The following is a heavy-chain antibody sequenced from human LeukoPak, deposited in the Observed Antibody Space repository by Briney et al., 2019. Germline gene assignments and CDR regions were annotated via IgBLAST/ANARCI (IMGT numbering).Heavy chain of an antibody. CDR3: VKSLVGATSYYYGLIV. D-gene: IGHD1-26*01. V-gene: IGHV3-9*01. CDR2: ISRNSGSI. CDR1: GFTFDDYA. J-gene: IGHJ6*02. Sequence: GRSLSLSCAASGFTFDDYAMHWVRQAPGKGLERVSGISRNSGSIGYADSVKGRFTISRDNAKNSLSLQMNSLRAEDTALYYCVKSLVGATSYYYGLIVWGQGTPVTVSS.